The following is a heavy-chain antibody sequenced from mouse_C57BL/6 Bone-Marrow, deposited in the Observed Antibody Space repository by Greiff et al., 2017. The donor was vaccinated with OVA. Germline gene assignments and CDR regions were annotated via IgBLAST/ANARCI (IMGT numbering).Heavy chain of an antibody. D-gene: IGHD2-5*01. CDR3: ARSYYSNSYWFAY. J-gene: IGHJ3*01. Sequence: QVQLKEAGRGILQPSQTLSLTCSFSGFSMSPCVMGVGWIRQPSGKGLEWLAHIWWDDDKYYNPALKSRLTISKDTSKNQVFLKIANVDTADTATYYCARSYYSNSYWFAYWGQGTLVTVSA. CDR2: IWWDDDK. CDR1: GFSMSPCVMG. V-gene: IGHV8-8*01.